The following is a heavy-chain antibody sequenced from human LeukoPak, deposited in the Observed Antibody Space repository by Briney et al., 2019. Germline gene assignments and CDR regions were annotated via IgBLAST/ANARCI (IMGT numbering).Heavy chain of an antibody. CDR1: GGSISSYY. CDR2: IYYSGST. Sequence: TSETLSLTCTVSGGSISSYYWSWIRQPPGKGLEWIGYIYYSGSTNYSPSLRSRVTISVDRSKNQVSLILSSLTAADTAIYYCARSAAGHQYYFDYWGRGTLVTVSS. V-gene: IGHV4-59*01. D-gene: IGHD2-2*01. CDR3: ARSAAGHQYYFDY. J-gene: IGHJ4*02.